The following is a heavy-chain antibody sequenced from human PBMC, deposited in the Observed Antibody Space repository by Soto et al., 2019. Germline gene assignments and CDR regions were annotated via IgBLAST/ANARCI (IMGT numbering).Heavy chain of an antibody. CDR1: GYTFTSYA. CDR2: ISAYNGNT. Sequence: ASVKVSCKASGYTFTSYAISWVRQAPGQGLEWMGWISAYNGNTNYAQKLQGRVTMTTDTSTSTVYMELRSLRSDDTAVYYCARGITLPTPLDYWGQGTLVTVSS. D-gene: IGHD1-20*01. CDR3: ARGITLPTPLDY. V-gene: IGHV1-18*01. J-gene: IGHJ4*02.